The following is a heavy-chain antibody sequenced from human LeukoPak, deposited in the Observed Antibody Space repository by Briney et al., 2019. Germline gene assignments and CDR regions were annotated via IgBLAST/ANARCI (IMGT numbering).Heavy chain of an antibody. CDR2: IYYSGST. CDR3: AREVSRWPYYFDY. CDR1: GGSISSGDYY. Sequence: ASETLSLTCTVSGGSISSGDYYWSWIRQPPGKGLEWIGYIYYSGSTYYNPSLKSRVTISVDTSKNQFSLKLSSVPAADTAVYYCAREVSRWPYYFDYWGQGTLVTVSS. V-gene: IGHV4-30-4*01. J-gene: IGHJ4*02. D-gene: IGHD4-23*01.